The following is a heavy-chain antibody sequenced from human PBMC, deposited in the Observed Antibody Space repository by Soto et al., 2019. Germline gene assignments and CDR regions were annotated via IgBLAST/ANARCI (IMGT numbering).Heavy chain of an antibody. Sequence: SETLSLTCTVSCISVITSDYYWGWVRQPPGKGLDWIGNIYYSGSTFYNPSLRSRVTLSVDTSKNQFSLRLNSVTAADTAVYFCAGFVVPASRNSDFDYWGQGTLVTVSS. J-gene: IGHJ4*02. CDR2: IYYSGST. CDR3: AGFVVPASRNSDFDY. CDR1: CISVITSDYY. V-gene: IGHV4-39*01. D-gene: IGHD2-15*01.